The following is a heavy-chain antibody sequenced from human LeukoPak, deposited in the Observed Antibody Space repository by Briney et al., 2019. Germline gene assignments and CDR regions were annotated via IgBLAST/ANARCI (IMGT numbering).Heavy chain of an antibody. V-gene: IGHV3-48*01. CDR2: ISSSSSTI. CDR1: GFTFSSYS. J-gene: IGHJ4*02. Sequence: PGGSLRLSCAASGFTFSSYSMNWVRQAPGKGLEWVSYISSSSSTIYYADSVKGRFTISRDNSKNTLYLQMNSLRAEDTAVYYCARGEGLFDYWGQGTLVTVSS. CDR3: ARGEGLFDY.